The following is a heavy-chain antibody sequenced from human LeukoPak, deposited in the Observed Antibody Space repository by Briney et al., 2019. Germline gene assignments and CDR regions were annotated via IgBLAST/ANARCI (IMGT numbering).Heavy chain of an antibody. CDR2: IKSKTDGGTI. V-gene: IGHV3-15*01. D-gene: IGHD3-10*01. CDR1: GFTFNNAW. Sequence: PGGSVRLSCAASGFTFNNAWMTWVRQAPGKGLEWVGRIKSKTDGGTIDYAAPVKGRFNISRDDSKNTLYLQMNSLKTEDRAVYYCRTGSDYWGQGILVTVSS. CDR3: RTGSDY. J-gene: IGHJ4*02.